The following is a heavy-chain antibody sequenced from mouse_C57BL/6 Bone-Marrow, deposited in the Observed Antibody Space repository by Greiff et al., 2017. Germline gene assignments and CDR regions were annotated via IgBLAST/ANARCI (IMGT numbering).Heavy chain of an antibody. Sequence: LVESGAELVRPGTSVKVSCKASGYAFTNYLIEWVKQRPGQGLEWIGVINPGSGGTNYNEKFKGKATLTADKSSSTAYMQLSSLTSEDSAVYFCARWIYYYGSSYFFYAMDYWGQGTSVTVSS. J-gene: IGHJ4*01. CDR2: INPGSGGT. CDR1: GYAFTNYL. D-gene: IGHD1-1*01. CDR3: ARWIYYYGSSYFFYAMDY. V-gene: IGHV1-54*01.